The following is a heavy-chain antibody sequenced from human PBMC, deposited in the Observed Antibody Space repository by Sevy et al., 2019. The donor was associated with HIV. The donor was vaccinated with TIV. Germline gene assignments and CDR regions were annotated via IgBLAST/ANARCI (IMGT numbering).Heavy chain of an antibody. Sequence: SETLSLTCTVSGDSITTYNYYWGWIRQSPRKGLEWIGSIYYSGRTYYNPSLRSRVTMSVDTSKNQFSLRLSSVTAADTAGYYCARHGSGGNFDWLTYWCQGTLVTVSS. V-gene: IGHV4-39*01. D-gene: IGHD3-9*01. CDR2: IYYSGRT. CDR3: ARHGSGGNFDWLTY. J-gene: IGHJ4*02. CDR1: GDSITTYNYY.